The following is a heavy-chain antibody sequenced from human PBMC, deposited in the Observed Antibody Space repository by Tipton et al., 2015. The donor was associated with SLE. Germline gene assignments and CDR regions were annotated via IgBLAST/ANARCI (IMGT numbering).Heavy chain of an antibody. CDR2: ISSSSSYI. Sequence: SLRLSCVVSGFTFSSYTINWVRQAPGKGLEWVSSISSSSSYIYYADSVKGRFTISRDNAKNSLYLQMNSLRAEDTAVYYCARTYAFDIWGQGTMVTVSS. CDR3: ARTYAFDI. J-gene: IGHJ3*02. CDR1: GFTFSSYT. V-gene: IGHV3-21*01.